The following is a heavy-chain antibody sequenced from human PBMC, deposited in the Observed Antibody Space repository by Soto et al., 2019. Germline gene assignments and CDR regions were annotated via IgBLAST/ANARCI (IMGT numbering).Heavy chain of an antibody. CDR2: FDPEDGET. CDR1: GYTITELS. D-gene: IGHD2-2*01. Sequence: ASVKVCCKFSGYTITELSMHWVRQAPGKGLEWMGGFDPEDGETIYAQKFQGRVTMTEDTSTDTAYMELSSLRSEDTAVYYCATEKFCSSTSCYLLFPSVRDVWGQGTTVTVSS. CDR3: ATEKFCSSTSCYLLFPSVRDV. V-gene: IGHV1-24*01. J-gene: IGHJ6*02.